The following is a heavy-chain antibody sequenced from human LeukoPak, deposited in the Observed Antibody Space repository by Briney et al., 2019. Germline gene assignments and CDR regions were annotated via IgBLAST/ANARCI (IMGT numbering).Heavy chain of an antibody. CDR1: GYTLTELS. J-gene: IGHJ3*02. CDR3: ATLSSGYYPDAFDI. CDR2: FDPEDGET. D-gene: IGHD3-22*01. Sequence: ASVKVSCKVSGYTLTELSMHWVRRAPGKGLEWMGGFDPEDGETIYAQKFQGRVTMTEDTSTDTAYMELSSLRSEDTAVYYCATLSSGYYPDAFDIWGQGTMVTVSS. V-gene: IGHV1-24*01.